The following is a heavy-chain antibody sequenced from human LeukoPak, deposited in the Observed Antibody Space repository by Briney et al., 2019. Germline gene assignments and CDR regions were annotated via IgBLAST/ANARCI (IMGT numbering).Heavy chain of an antibody. Sequence: GGTLRLSCAASGFTFSSYTMNWVRQAPGKGLEWVSSISSSSSYIYYADSVKGRFTISRNNAKNSLYLQMNSLRAEDTAIYYCAVGATYGDDAFDIWGQGTMVTVSS. CDR2: ISSSSSYI. D-gene: IGHD1-26*01. V-gene: IGHV3-21*01. J-gene: IGHJ3*02. CDR3: AVGATYGDDAFDI. CDR1: GFTFSSYT.